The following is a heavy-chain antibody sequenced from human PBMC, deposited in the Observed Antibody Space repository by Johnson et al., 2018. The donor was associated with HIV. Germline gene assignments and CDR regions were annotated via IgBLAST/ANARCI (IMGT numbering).Heavy chain of an antibody. J-gene: IGHJ3*02. CDR1: GFTFSSYA. V-gene: IGHV3-30*04. Sequence: VQLVESGGGLVQPGGSLRLSCAASGFTFSSYAMHWVRQAPGKGLEWVAVISYDGSNKYYADSVKGRFTISRDNSKNTLYLQMNSLRAEDTAVYYCARDRGYCTNGVCYYDAFDIWGQGTMVTVAA. CDR2: ISYDGSNK. CDR3: ARDRGYCTNGVCYYDAFDI. D-gene: IGHD2-8*01.